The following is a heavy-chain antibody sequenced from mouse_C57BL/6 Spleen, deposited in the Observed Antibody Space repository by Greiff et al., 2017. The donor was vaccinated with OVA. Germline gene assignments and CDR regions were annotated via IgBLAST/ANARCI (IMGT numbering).Heavy chain of an antibody. J-gene: IGHJ1*03. D-gene: IGHD2-5*01. CDR1: GFTFSSYA. Sequence: DVKLVESGGGLVKPGGSLKLSCAASGFTFSSYAMSWVRQTPEKRLEWVATISDGGSYTYYPDNVKGRFTISRDNAKNNLYLQMSHLKSEDTAMYYCARDPGYSNHWYFDVWGTGTTVTVSS. CDR3: ARDPGYSNHWYFDV. CDR2: ISDGGSYT. V-gene: IGHV5-4*01.